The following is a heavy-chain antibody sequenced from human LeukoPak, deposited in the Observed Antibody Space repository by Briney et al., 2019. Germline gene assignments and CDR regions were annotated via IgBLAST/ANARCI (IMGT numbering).Heavy chain of an antibody. CDR1: GFTFNNHW. J-gene: IGHJ6*02. CDR3: ARRITIAAAGWGYGMDV. D-gene: IGHD6-13*01. Sequence: GGSLRLSCAASGFTFNNHWMSWVRQAPGKGLEWVANIRHDGSDKKYVDSVKGRFTISRDNAENSLFLQMNSLRAEDTAVYYCARRITIAAAGWGYGMDVLGQGTTVTVSS. V-gene: IGHV3-7*03. CDR2: IRHDGSDK.